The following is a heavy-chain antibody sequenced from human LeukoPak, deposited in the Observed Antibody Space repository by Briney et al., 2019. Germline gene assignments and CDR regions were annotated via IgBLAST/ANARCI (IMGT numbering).Heavy chain of an antibody. CDR3: AREAIVSLNSFDS. CDR2: IWHSANN. D-gene: IGHD3-16*01. Sequence: SETLSLTCAVSGDSISNGYYWSWIRQSPGKGLEWTGSIWHSANNYYNPSLESRVTISADTSKNQFSRKLSSVTAADTAVYYCAREAIVSLNSFDSWGQGALVTVSS. J-gene: IGHJ4*02. CDR1: GDSISNGYY. V-gene: IGHV4-38-2*02.